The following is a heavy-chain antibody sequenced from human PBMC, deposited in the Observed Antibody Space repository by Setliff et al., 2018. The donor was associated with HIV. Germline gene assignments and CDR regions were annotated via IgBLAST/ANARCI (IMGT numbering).Heavy chain of an antibody. Sequence: ASVKVSCKASGYTFTGYYIHWVRQAPGQGLEWLGWINPNTGDTNYAQRFQGRVTMTSDTSTNTLYMELSSLRSEDTAVYYCARGWEGGMDYWGQGTLVTVSS. V-gene: IGHV1-2*02. D-gene: IGHD1-26*01. CDR2: INPNTGDT. CDR3: ARGWEGGMDY. J-gene: IGHJ4*02. CDR1: GYTFTGYY.